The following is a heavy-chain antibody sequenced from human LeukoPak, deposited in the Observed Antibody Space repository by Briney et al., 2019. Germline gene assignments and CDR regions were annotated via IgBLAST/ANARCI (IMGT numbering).Heavy chain of an antibody. CDR1: GFTVSTNF. CDR2: IYRDGTT. CDR3: AKTGGPWD. J-gene: IGHJ4*02. V-gene: IGHV3-53*01. Sequence: GGSLRLSCAASGFTVSTNFMTWVRQAPGKGMEWVSVIYRDGTTHYADSVKGRFTISRDSLRNTLDLQMNSLRAEDTAVYYCAKTGGPWDWGQGALVTASS. D-gene: IGHD7-27*01.